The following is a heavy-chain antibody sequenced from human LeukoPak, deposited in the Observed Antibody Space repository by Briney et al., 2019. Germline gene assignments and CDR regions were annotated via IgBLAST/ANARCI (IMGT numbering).Heavy chain of an antibody. CDR1: GFTVSSNY. CDR2: IYSGGST. CDR3: AKAAVREYLDY. D-gene: IGHD3-10*01. Sequence: GGSLRLSCAASGFTVSSNYMSWVRRAPGKGLEWVSVIYSGGSTYYADSVKGRFTISRDNSKNTLYLQMNSLRAEDTAVYYCAKAAVREYLDYWGQGTLVTVSS. J-gene: IGHJ4*02. V-gene: IGHV3-66*01.